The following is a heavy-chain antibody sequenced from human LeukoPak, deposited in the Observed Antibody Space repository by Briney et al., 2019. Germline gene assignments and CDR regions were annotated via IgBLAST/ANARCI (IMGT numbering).Heavy chain of an antibody. CDR2: IYTSGST. J-gene: IGHJ4*02. Sequence: PSQTLSLTCTVSGGSISSGSYYWSWTRQPAEKGLEWFGRIYTSGSTNYNPSLKSRVTISVDTSKNQFSLKLSSVTAADTAVYYCARQRGSYAPDYWGQGTLVTVSS. D-gene: IGHD1-26*01. CDR1: GGSISSGSYY. V-gene: IGHV4-61*02. CDR3: ARQRGSYAPDY.